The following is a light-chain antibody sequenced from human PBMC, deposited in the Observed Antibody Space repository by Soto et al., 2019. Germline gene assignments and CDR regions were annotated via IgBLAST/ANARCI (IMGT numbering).Light chain of an antibody. CDR2: EVS. Sequence: QSALTQPPSASGSPGQSVTMSGTGTSSDVGAYKYVSWYQQYPGKAPKLMIYEVSKRPSGVPDRFSGSKSGNTASLTVSGLQAEDEADYYCTSYVGSNIWVFGGGTKLTVL. CDR1: SSDVGAYKY. V-gene: IGLV2-8*01. J-gene: IGLJ3*02. CDR3: TSYVGSNIWV.